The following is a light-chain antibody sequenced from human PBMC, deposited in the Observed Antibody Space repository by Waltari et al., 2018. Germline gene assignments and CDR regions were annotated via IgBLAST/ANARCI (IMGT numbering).Light chain of an antibody. CDR3: QQYNSYSQT. V-gene: IGKV1-5*03. CDR1: QSISSW. CDR2: KAS. Sequence: DIQMTQSPSTPSAPVGDRVTITGRASQSISSWLAWYQQKPGKAPKLLIYKASSLESGVPSRFRGSGSGTEFTLTISSLQPDDFATYYGQQYNSYSQTFGQGTKVEIK. J-gene: IGKJ1*01.